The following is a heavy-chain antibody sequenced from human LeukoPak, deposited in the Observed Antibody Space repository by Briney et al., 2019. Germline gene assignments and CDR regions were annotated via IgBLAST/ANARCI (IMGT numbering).Heavy chain of an antibody. Sequence: PGGSLRLSCAASGFTFSSYWMSWVRQAPGKGLEWVANINEDGSDKYYVDSVKGRFTISRDNAKNSLYLQMNSLRAEDTAVYYCARASGSYDGNYFDYWGQGTLVTVSS. V-gene: IGHV3-7*03. D-gene: IGHD1-26*01. CDR2: INEDGSDK. J-gene: IGHJ4*02. CDR3: ARASGSYDGNYFDY. CDR1: GFTFSSYW.